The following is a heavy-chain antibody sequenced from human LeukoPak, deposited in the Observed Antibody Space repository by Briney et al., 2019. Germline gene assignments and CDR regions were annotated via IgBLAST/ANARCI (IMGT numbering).Heavy chain of an antibody. V-gene: IGHV1-2*02. CDR2: INPNSGGT. D-gene: IGHD3-22*01. CDR1: GYNFNAYY. CDR3: ARYYYDSSGYYY. J-gene: IGHJ4*02. Sequence: ASVKVSCKASGYNFNAYYMHWVRQAPGQGLEWMGWINPNSGGTNYAQKFQGRVTMTRDTSICTAYMELSRLRSDDTAVYYCARYYYDSSGYYYWGQGTLVTVSS.